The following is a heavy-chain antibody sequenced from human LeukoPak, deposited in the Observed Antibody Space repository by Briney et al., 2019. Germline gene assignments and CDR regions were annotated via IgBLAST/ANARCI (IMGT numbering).Heavy chain of an antibody. CDR3: ARDFEDIVVVPAALDPYYYYMDV. J-gene: IGHJ6*03. V-gene: IGHV3-74*01. D-gene: IGHD2-2*01. Sequence: GGSLRLSCAASGFTFSSYWMHWVRQAPGKGLVWVSRINSDGSSTSYADSVKGRFTISRDNAKNTLYLQMNGLRAEDTAVYYCARDFEDIVVVPAALDPYYYYMDVWGKGTTVTVSS. CDR2: INSDGSST. CDR1: GFTFSSYW.